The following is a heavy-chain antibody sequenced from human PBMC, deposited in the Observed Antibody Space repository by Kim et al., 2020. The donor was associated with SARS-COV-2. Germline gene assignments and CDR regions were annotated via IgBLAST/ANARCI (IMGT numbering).Heavy chain of an antibody. J-gene: IGHJ6*02. CDR3: ARDVRGEKWELRGMDV. D-gene: IGHD1-26*01. CDR1: GGSISSGGYY. Sequence: SETLSLTCTVSGGSISSGGYYWSWIRQHPGKGLEWIGYIYYSGSTYYNPSLKSRVTISVDTSKNQFSLKLSSVTAADTAVYYCARDVRGEKWELRGMDVWGQGTTVTVSS. V-gene: IGHV4-31*03. CDR2: IYYSGST.